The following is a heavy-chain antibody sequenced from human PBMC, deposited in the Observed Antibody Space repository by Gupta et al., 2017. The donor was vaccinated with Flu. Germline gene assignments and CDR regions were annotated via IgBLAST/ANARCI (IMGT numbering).Heavy chain of an antibody. CDR1: GFTFSRYA. CDR3: AKDPQGVAYSSRQAEDY. J-gene: IGHJ4*02. Sequence: EVQLLESGGGLVQPGGSLRLSCAASGFTFSRYAMSWVRQAPGKGLEWVSAISGSGGSTYYADSVKGRFTISRDNSKNTLYLQMNSLRAEDTAVYYCAKDPQGVAYSSRQAEDYWGQGTLVTVSS. CDR2: ISGSGGST. D-gene: IGHD6-13*01. V-gene: IGHV3-23*01.